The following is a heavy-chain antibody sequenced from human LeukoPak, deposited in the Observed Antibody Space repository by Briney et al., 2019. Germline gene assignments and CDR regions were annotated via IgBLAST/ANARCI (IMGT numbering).Heavy chain of an antibody. V-gene: IGHV4-61*08. CDR2: IYYSGST. J-gene: IGHJ4*02. D-gene: IGHD6-6*01. CDR1: GGSISSGGYY. CDR3: ARHDSSSSSLNY. Sequence: SETLSLTCTVSGGSISSGGYYWSWIRQHPGKGLEWIGYIYYSGSTNYNPSLKSRVTISVDTSKNQFSLKLSSVTAADTAVYYCARHDSSSSSLNYWGQGTLVTVSS.